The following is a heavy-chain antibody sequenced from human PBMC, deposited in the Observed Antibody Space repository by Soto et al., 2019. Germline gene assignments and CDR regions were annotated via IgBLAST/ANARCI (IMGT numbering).Heavy chain of an antibody. CDR2: IYHSGST. Sequence: QLQLQESGSGLVKPSQTLSLTCAVSGGSISSGGYSWSWIRQPPGKGLEWIGYIYHSGSTYYNPSLKSRVPISVDRSKNQFSLKLSSVTAADTAVYYCARGSYCTNGVCYPRDNWFDPWGQGTLVTVSS. CDR1: GGSISSGGYS. D-gene: IGHD2-8*01. J-gene: IGHJ5*02. CDR3: ARGSYCTNGVCYPRDNWFDP. V-gene: IGHV4-30-2*01.